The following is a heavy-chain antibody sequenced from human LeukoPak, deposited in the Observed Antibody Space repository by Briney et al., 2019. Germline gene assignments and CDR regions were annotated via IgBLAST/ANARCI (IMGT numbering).Heavy chain of an antibody. Sequence: QPGRSLRLSCTASGFSFGDYSMNWVRQAPGKGLEWVSYIFTSGTTVSYADSVKGRFTISRDNAKNSLYLQMNSLRDEDTAVYYCARILGFTLDYWGQGTLVTVSS. D-gene: IGHD3-10*01. V-gene: IGHV3-48*02. CDR1: GFSFGDYS. CDR2: IFTSGTTV. J-gene: IGHJ4*02. CDR3: ARILGFTLDY.